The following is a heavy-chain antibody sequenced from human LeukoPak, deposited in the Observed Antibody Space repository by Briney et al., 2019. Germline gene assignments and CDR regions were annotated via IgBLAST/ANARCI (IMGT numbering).Heavy chain of an antibody. D-gene: IGHD3-22*01. Sequence: ASVKVSCKASGYTFTSYYMHWVRQAPGQGLEWMGIINPSSGSTSNAQKFQGRVIMTRDTSTSTVYLELSNLRSDDTAVYYCARDGEYYDSRGSYFDSWGQGTLVTVSS. V-gene: IGHV1-46*01. CDR2: INPSSGST. CDR3: ARDGEYYDSRGSYFDS. J-gene: IGHJ4*02. CDR1: GYTFTSYY.